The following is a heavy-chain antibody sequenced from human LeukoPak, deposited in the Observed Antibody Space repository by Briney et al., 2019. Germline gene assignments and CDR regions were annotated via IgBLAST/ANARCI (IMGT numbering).Heavy chain of an antibody. CDR3: ARGRGSSARLGYYYYYIDV. V-gene: IGHV7-4-1*02. D-gene: IGHD1-26*01. CDR1: GYTFTSYG. CDR2: INTNTGNP. Sequence: ASVKVSCKASGYTFTSYGIHWVRQAPGQGLEWMGWINTNTGNPTYAQGFTGRFVFSLETSVSTSYLQISSLKAEDTAVYYCARGRGSSARLGYYYYYIDVWGKGTTVTVSS. J-gene: IGHJ6*03.